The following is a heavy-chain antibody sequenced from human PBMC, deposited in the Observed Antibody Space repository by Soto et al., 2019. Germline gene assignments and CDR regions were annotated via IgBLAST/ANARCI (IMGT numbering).Heavy chain of an antibody. CDR1: GFNFTSSA. CDR2: IVVGSGNT. Sequence: GASVKVSCKASGFNFTSSAVQWVRQARGQRLEWIGRIVVGSGNTNYAQKFQERVTITRDMSTSTAYMELSSLRSEDTAVYYCAALCGGDCSYYFDYWGQGTLVTVSS. D-gene: IGHD2-21*02. J-gene: IGHJ4*02. V-gene: IGHV1-58*01. CDR3: AALCGGDCSYYFDY.